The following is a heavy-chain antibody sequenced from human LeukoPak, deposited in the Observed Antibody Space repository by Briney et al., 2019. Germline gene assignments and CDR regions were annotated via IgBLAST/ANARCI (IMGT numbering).Heavy chain of an antibody. CDR1: GGSISSGDYY. CDR3: ARGHSGSYGY. D-gene: IGHD1-26*01. J-gene: IGHJ4*02. V-gene: IGHV4-30-4*08. CDR2: IYYSGST. Sequence: SETLSLTCTVSGGSISSGDYYWSWIRQPPGTGLEWIGYIYYSGSTYYNPSLKSRVTMSVDTSKNQFSLNLTSVTAADTAVYYCARGHSGSYGYWGQGTLVTVSS.